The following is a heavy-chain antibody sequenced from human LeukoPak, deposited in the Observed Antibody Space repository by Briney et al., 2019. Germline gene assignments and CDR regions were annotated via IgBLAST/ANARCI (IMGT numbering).Heavy chain of an antibody. J-gene: IGHJ4*02. V-gene: IGHV3-53*01. CDR2: IYRDGSA. Sequence: AGGSLRLSCAAPGFTVSSTYMSWVRQAPGKGLEWVSVIYRDGSAFYADSVKGRFTVSRASSKNTLYLQMNSLRAEDTAVYYCTRGGEPTFFDYWGQGTLVTVSS. CDR3: TRGGEPTFFDY. CDR1: GFTVSSTY. D-gene: IGHD3-16*01.